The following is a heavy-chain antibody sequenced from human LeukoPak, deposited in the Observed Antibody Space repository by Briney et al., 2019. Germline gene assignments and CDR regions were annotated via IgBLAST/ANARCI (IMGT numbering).Heavy chain of an antibody. J-gene: IGHJ6*03. V-gene: IGHV1-18*01. D-gene: IGHD2/OR15-2a*01. Sequence: LGASVKVSCKASGYTFTSYGISGVRQAPGQGLEGMGWISAYNGNTNYAQKLQGRVTMTTDTSTSTDYMELRSLRSDDTAVYYCARVLEGGDNYYYYYMDVWGKGTTVTVSS. CDR3: ARVLEGGDNYYYYYMDV. CDR2: ISAYNGNT. CDR1: GYTFTSYG.